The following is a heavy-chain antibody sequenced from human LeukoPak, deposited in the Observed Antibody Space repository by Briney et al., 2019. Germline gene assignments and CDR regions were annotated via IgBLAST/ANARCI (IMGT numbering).Heavy chain of an antibody. D-gene: IGHD3-22*01. Sequence: SETLSLTCTVSGGSISSSSYYWGWIRQPPGKGLEWIGSIYYSGSTYYNPSLKSRVTISVDTSKNQFSLKLSSVTAADTAVYYCARLTWLSHYYFDYWGQGTLVTVSS. CDR1: GGSISSSSYY. CDR2: IYYSGST. V-gene: IGHV4-39*01. J-gene: IGHJ4*02. CDR3: ARLTWLSHYYFDY.